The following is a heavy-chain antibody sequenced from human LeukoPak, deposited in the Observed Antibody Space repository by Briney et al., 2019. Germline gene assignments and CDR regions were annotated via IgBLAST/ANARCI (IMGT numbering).Heavy chain of an antibody. CDR2: ISYSGST. CDR1: GGSISSTNNY. Sequence: SETPSLTCTVSGGSISSTNNYWAWIRQPPGKSLEWIGSISYSGSTSYNLSLKRRVTMSIDTSKNHFSLRLSSMTAADTATYYCARSPSGSYPDWGQGTLVTVSS. V-gene: IGHV4-39*07. D-gene: IGHD1-26*01. J-gene: IGHJ4*02. CDR3: ARSPSGSYPD.